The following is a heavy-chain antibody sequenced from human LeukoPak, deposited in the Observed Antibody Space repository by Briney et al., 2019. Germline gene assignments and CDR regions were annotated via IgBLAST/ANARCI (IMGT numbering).Heavy chain of an antibody. CDR3: ARRLQRHFDY. V-gene: IGHV5-10-1*01. CDR2: IDPSDSYT. J-gene: IGHJ4*02. Sequence: HGASLRISSKGSGXIFTSYCISWVRQMPGKGLEWMGRIDPSDSYTNYSPSFQGHVTISVDKSISTAYLQWSSLKASDTAMYYCARRLQRHFDYWGQGALVTVSS. CDR1: GXIFTSYC. D-gene: IGHD2-15*01.